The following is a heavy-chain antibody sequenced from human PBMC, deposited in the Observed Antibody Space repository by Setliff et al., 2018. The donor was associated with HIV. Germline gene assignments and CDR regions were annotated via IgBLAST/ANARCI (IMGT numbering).Heavy chain of an antibody. CDR1: GYTFKTYG. CDR2: ISPNFGHT. J-gene: IGHJ6*02. D-gene: IGHD6-19*01. V-gene: IGHV1-18*01. Sequence: GASVKVSCKASGYTFKTYGISWVRQAPGHGLEWMGWISPNFGHTNYAQNFLGRVTMTIDTSTSRAYMELRSLRSDDTAMYFCARLGSGWSDSYYYAMDIWGQGTTVTVSS. CDR3: ARLGSGWSDSYYYAMDI.